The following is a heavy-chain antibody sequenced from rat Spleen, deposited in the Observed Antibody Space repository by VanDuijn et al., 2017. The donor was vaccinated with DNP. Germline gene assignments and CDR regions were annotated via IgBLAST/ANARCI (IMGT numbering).Heavy chain of an antibody. CDR2: ISSGGDT. CDR1: GFSLTNYH. V-gene: IGHV2S12*01. D-gene: IGHD4-3*01. Sequence: QVQLKESGPGLVQPSQTLSLTCTVSGFSLTNYHVHWVRQPPGKGLEWIPSISSGGDTFYNPSLKSRLSISRDTSKSQVFLKMNSLQTEDTAMYFCARSGYQYYFAYWGQGVMVTVAS. CDR3: ARSGYQYYFAY. J-gene: IGHJ2*01.